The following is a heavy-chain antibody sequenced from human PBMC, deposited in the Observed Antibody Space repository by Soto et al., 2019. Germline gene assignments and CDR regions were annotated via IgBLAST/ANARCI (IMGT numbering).Heavy chain of an antibody. Sequence: PQGSLKLSWAPSGCTIYHNFITCARQAQGKGLDWVANIKDDGSVQCYLDSVKGRFTISRDNAKNSLYLQMNTLRADDTAVYYCARTGYSSSSLDYWGQGTPVTVSS. V-gene: IGHV3-7*04. D-gene: IGHD5-18*01. J-gene: IGHJ4*02. CDR3: ARTGYSSSSLDY. CDR1: GCTIYHNF. CDR2: IKDDGSVQ.